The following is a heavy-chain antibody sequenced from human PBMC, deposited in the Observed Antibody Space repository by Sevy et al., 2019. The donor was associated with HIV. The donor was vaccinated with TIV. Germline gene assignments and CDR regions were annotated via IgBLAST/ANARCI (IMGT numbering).Heavy chain of an antibody. CDR2: IWFDGSNT. V-gene: IGHV3-33*01. D-gene: IGHD7-27*01. J-gene: IGHJ1*01. CDR1: GFTFSTYG. Sequence: LSLTCAASGFTFSTYGMHWVRQAPGKGLEWVAVIWFDGSNTYYADSVKGRFTISRDNAKNSLYLQMNSLRAEDTALYYCARDGDEEYFQNWGQGTLVTVSS. CDR3: ARDGDEEYFQN.